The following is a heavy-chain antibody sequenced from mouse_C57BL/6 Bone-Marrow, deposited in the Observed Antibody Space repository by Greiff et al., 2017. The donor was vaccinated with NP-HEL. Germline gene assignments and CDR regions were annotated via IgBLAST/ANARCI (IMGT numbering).Heavy chain of an antibody. CDR2: IWGGGST. D-gene: IGHD2-2*01. V-gene: IGHV2-9*01. CDR1: GFSLTSYG. J-gene: IGHJ4*01. CDR3: AAFYYGYDDDAMDY. Sequence: VMLVESGPGLVAPSQSLSITCTVSGFSLTSYGVAWVRQPPGKGLEWLGVIWGGGSTNYNSALMSRLSISKDNSKSQVFLKMNSLQTDDTAMYYCAAFYYGYDDDAMDYWGQGTSVTVSS.